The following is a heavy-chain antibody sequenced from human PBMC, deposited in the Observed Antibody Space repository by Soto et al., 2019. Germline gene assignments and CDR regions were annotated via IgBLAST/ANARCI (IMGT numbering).Heavy chain of an antibody. D-gene: IGHD5-18*01. V-gene: IGHV1-69*12. J-gene: IGHJ6*02. CDR1: GGTFSSYA. CDR3: ARKEGIQLWSYYYYGMDV. Sequence: QVQLVQSGAEVKKPGSSVKVSCKASGGTFSSYAISWVRQAPGQGLGWMGGIIPIFGTANYAQKFQGRVTITADESTSTAYMELSSLRSEDTAVYYCARKEGIQLWSYYYYGMDVWGQGTTVTVSS. CDR2: IIPIFGTA.